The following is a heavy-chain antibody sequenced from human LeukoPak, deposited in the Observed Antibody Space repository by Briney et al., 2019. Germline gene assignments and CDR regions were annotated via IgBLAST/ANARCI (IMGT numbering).Heavy chain of an antibody. CDR3: ARYGTGVVSGIFDY. D-gene: IGHD3-3*01. CDR1: GGSFSGYY. CDR2: INHSGST. Sequence: SETLSLTCAVSGGSFSGYYWSWIRQPPGKGLEWIGEINHSGSTNYNPSLKSRVTISVDTSKNQFSLKLSSVTAADTAVYYCARYGTGVVSGIFDYCGQGTLVTVSS. V-gene: IGHV4-34*01. J-gene: IGHJ4*02.